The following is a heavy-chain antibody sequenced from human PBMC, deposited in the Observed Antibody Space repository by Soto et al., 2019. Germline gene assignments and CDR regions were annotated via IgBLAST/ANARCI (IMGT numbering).Heavy chain of an antibody. V-gene: IGHV1-69*13. CDR3: ARASLRYFDWLSLAYEY. CDR1: GGTFSSYA. CDR2: IIPIFGTA. D-gene: IGHD3-9*01. J-gene: IGHJ4*02. Sequence: ASVKVSCKASGGTFSSYAISLVRQAPGQGLEWMGGIIPIFGTANYAQKFQGRVTITADESTSTAYMELSSLRSEDTAVYYCARASLRYFDWLSLAYEYWGQGTLVTVS.